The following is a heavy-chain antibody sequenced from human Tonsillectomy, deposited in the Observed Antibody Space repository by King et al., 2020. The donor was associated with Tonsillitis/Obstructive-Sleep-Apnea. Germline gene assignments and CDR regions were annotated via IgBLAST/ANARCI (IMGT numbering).Heavy chain of an antibody. CDR3: ARRELGYYYHYMDV. CDR1: GFIVRSNY. CDR2: IYSGDTT. Sequence: VQLVESGGGLIPPGGSLRLSCAASGFIVRSNYMSWVRQAPGKGLEWVSVIYSGDTTFYADSVKGRFTISRDNSKNTLYLQMNSLRAEDTAVYYCARRELGYYYHYMDVWGGGPPVPVSS. V-gene: IGHV3-53*01. J-gene: IGHJ6*03. D-gene: IGHD3-10*01.